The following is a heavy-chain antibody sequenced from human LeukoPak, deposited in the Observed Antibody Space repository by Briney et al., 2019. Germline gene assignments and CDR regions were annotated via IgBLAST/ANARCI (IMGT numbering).Heavy chain of an antibody. CDR1: GFTFSSYW. V-gene: IGHV3-7*01. J-gene: IGHJ4*02. CDR3: ARGISYYDFWRGFDY. Sequence: GGALRLSCAASGFTFSSYWMSWVRQAPAKGLEWVANINQDGREKYYVDSVNGRLTISIDNDKNSLYLQMNSLRAEDTAVYYCARGISYYDFWRGFDYWGQGTLVTVSS. CDR2: INQDGREK. D-gene: IGHD3-3*01.